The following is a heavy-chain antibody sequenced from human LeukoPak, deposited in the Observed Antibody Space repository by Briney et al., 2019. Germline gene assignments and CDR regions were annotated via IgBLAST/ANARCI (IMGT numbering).Heavy chain of an antibody. CDR2: IYYSGST. V-gene: IGHV4-31*03. CDR1: GGSTSSGGYY. Sequence: SQTLSLTCTVSGGSTSSGGYYWSWIRQHPGKGLEWIGYIYYSGSTYYNPSLKSRVTISVDTSKNQFSLKLSSVTAADTAVYYCARGDVDSEIGYYFDYWGQGTLVTVSS. D-gene: IGHD2-21*02. CDR3: ARGDVDSEIGYYFDY. J-gene: IGHJ4*02.